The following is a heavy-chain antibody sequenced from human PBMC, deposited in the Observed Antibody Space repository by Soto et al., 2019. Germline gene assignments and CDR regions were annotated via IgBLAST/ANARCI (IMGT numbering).Heavy chain of an antibody. Sequence: EVQLWESGGGLVQPGGSLRLSCAVSGFTFRSSPMSWVPRATGKGLELVSGINGGDDSKHYSESVRGRFTITRDNSKNTLLLQMNRRIVEDTAIYYWAKDSHWGIFSPTLDHWGQGTQVTAAS. CDR3: AKDSHWGIFSPTLDH. D-gene: IGHD3-16*01. V-gene: IGHV3-23*01. CDR2: INGGDDSK. J-gene: IGHJ4*02. CDR1: GFTFRSSP.